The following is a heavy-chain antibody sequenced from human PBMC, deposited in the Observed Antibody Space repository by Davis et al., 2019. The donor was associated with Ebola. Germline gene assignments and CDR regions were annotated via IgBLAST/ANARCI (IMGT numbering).Heavy chain of an antibody. CDR2: VGNSVDSI. Sequence: GESLKISCAASGFTFRTYAMNWVRQTPGKGLEWIAFVGNSVDSIHYAASVKGRFIASRDNARHSLLLQMNNLKVEDTGVYYCVPGTWIRGQGMRVTVSA. V-gene: IGHV3-48*03. D-gene: IGHD5-18*01. J-gene: IGHJ4*02. CDR1: GFTFRTYA. CDR3: VPGTWI.